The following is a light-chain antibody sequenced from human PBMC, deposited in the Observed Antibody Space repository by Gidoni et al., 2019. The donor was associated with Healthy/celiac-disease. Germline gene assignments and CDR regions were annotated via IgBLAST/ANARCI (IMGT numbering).Light chain of an antibody. CDR3: QQSYSTFFT. Sequence: DIQMTQSPSSLSASVGDRVTITCRASQSISSYLNWYQQKPGKAPKLPIYAASSLQSGVPSRFSGSGPGTDFTLTISSLQPEDFATYYCQQSYSTFFTFGQGTRLEIK. V-gene: IGKV1-39*01. CDR1: QSISSY. CDR2: AAS. J-gene: IGKJ5*01.